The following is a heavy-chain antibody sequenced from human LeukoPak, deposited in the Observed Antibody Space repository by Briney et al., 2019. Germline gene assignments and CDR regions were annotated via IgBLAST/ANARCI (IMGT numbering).Heavy chain of an antibody. J-gene: IGHJ4*02. CDR1: GFTFSSYA. CDR3: ARVPDTAMADY. Sequence: PGGSLRLSCAASGFTFSSYAMHRVRQAPGKGLEGVAVISYDGSNKYYADSVKGRFTISRDNSKNTLYLQMNSLRAEDTAVYYCARVPDTAMADYWGQGTLVTVSS. CDR2: ISYDGSNK. D-gene: IGHD5-18*01. V-gene: IGHV3-30-3*01.